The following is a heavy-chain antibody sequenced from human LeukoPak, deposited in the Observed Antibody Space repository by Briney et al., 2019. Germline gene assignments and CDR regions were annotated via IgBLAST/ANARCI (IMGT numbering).Heavy chain of an antibody. D-gene: IGHD4-23*01. CDR2: ISYDGSNK. CDR3: AKSYGGTLYYYYYGMDV. J-gene: IGHJ6*02. CDR1: GFTFSSYG. Sequence: GRSLRLSCAASGFTFSSYGMHWVRQAPGKGLEWVAVISYDGSNKYYADSVKGRFTISRDNSKNTLYLQMNSLRAEDTAVYYCAKSYGGTLYYYYYGMDVWGQGTTVTVSS. V-gene: IGHV3-30*18.